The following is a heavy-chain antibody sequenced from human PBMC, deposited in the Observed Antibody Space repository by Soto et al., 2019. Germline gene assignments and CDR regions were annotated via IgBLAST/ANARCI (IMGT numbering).Heavy chain of an antibody. D-gene: IGHD3-10*01. CDR2: IIPIFGTA. CDR3: ARDRIPYGSGSYPPPPFDY. V-gene: IGHV1-69*13. Sequence: SVKVSCKASGGTFSSYAISWVRQAPGQGLEWMGGIIPIFGTANYAQKFQGRVTITADESTSTAYMELSSLRSEDTAVYYCARDRIPYGSGSYPPPPFDYWGQGTQVTVSS. CDR1: GGTFSSYA. J-gene: IGHJ4*02.